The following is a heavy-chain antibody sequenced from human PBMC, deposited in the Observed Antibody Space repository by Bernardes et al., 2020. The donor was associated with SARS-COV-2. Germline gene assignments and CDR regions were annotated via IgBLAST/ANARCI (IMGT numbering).Heavy chain of an antibody. CDR1: GFSFNNYG. J-gene: IGHJ5*02. V-gene: IGHV3-30*18. Sequence: GGSLRLSCATSGFSFNNYGFHWVRQAPGKGPEWVAVIPYEGSIKYYADSVGGRFTISRDSSRNTLFLDMKSLRAEDSAVYYCAKDRSIFWFGEGKNPFHPWGQGTLVTVSS. CDR2: IPYEGSIK. D-gene: IGHD3-10*01. CDR3: AKDRSIFWFGEGKNPFHP.